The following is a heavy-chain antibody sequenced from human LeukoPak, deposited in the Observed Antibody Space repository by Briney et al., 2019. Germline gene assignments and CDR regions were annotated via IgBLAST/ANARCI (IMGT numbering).Heavy chain of an antibody. Sequence: GGSLRLSCAASGFTFSSYAMSWVRQAPGKGLEWVSAISGSGGSTYYADSVKGRFTISRDNSKNTLYLQMNSLRAEDTAVYYCARAGVVVVPAAPFDYWGQGTLVTVSS. J-gene: IGHJ4*02. CDR1: GFTFSSYA. CDR2: ISGSGGST. D-gene: IGHD2-2*01. CDR3: ARAGVVVVPAAPFDY. V-gene: IGHV3-23*01.